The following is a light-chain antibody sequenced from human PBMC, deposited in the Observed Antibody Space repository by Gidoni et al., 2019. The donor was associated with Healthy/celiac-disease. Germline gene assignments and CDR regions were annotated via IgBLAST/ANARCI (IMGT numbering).Light chain of an antibody. Sequence: DIVMTPSPAPLAVSLGERATINYKSSQSVLYSSNNKSYLAWYQQKPGQPPKLLIYWASTRESGVPDRFSGSGSGTEFTLTISSLQAEDVAVYYCQQYYSTPHTFGGGTKVEIK. CDR3: QQYYSTPHT. V-gene: IGKV4-1*01. CDR1: QSVLYSSNNKSY. CDR2: WAS. J-gene: IGKJ4*01.